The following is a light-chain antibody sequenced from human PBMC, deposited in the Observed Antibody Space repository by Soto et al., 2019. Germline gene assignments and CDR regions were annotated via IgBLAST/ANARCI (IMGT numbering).Light chain of an antibody. CDR1: QSLLSSNGKTY. CDR2: LGS. J-gene: IGKJ1*01. Sequence: DIVLTQSPLSLPVTPGEPASISCRSSQSLLSSNGKTYLDWYLQKPGQSPQVLIYLGSHRASGVPDRFSGSESGTDFTLKISRVEAEDVGVYYCMQRLQTPWTFGQGTKVDIK. CDR3: MQRLQTPWT. V-gene: IGKV2-28*01.